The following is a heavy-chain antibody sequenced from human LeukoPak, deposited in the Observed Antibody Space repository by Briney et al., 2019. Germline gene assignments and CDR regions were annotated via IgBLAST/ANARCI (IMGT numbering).Heavy chain of an antibody. Sequence: GGSLRLSCAASGFTFSSYAMHWVRQAPGKGLEWVAVISYDGSNKYYADSVKGRFTISRDNSKNTLYLQMNSLRAEDTAVYYCARGCRGVFDYWAREPWSPSPQ. CDR3: ARGCRGVFDY. D-gene: IGHD2-15*01. V-gene: IGHV3-30-3*01. J-gene: IGHJ4*02. CDR2: ISYDGSNK. CDR1: GFTFSSYA.